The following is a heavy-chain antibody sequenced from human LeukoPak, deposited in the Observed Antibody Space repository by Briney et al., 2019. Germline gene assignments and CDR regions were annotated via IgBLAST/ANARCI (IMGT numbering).Heavy chain of an antibody. CDR1: GYTFVNYW. CDR2: FYPHDSET. Sequence: GESLKISCTGSGYTFVNYWIGWVRQMPGKGLEWMGIFYPHDSETRYSPSFQGQVTISGDESISTAYLQWSSLKASDTATYYCARQYSTASYHAVGNWGQGTLVTVSS. D-gene: IGHD2-2*01. J-gene: IGHJ4*02. CDR3: ARQYSTASYHAVGN. V-gene: IGHV5-51*01.